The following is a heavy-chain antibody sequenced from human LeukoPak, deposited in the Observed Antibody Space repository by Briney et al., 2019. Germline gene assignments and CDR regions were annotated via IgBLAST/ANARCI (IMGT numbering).Heavy chain of an antibody. V-gene: IGHV1-69*13. D-gene: IGHD3-16*02. CDR2: IVPVFGTP. J-gene: IGHJ3*02. Sequence: SVKVSCKTSGGTFSRFPVSWVRQAPGQGLEWMGGIVPVFGTPSRAQKFQGRLTITADESTGTAYMELSSLTSDDTAVYYCARARDDYVWGSYRTDAFDIWGQGTMVTVSS. CDR3: ARARDDYVWGSYRTDAFDI. CDR1: GGTFSRFP.